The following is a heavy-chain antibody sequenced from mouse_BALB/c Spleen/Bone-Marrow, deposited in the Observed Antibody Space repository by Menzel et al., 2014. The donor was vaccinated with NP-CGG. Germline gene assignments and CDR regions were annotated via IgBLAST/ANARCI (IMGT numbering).Heavy chain of an antibody. CDR3: ARSGSSGYYAMDY. J-gene: IGHJ4*01. Sequence: QVQLQQSGAELVKPGASVKMSCKASGYTFTSYNMHWVKQTPGQGLEWIGAIYPGNGDTSYKQKFKGKATLTADKSSSTAYMQLSSLTSEDSAVYYCARSGSSGYYAMDYWGQGTSVTVSS. V-gene: IGHV1-12*01. CDR2: IYPGNGDT. D-gene: IGHD3-1*01. CDR1: GYTFTSYN.